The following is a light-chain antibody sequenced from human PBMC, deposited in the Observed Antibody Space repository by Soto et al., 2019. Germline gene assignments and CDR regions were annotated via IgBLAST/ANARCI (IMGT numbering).Light chain of an antibody. J-gene: IGLJ2*01. CDR1: SSNIGAGYD. V-gene: IGLV1-40*01. Sequence: QAVVSQPPSVSGAPGQRVTISCTGSSSNIGAGYDAHWFQQVPGTAPKLLIYGSTNRPSGVPDRFSGSKSGNTASLTISGLQAEDEADYYCCSYAGSYTVVFGGGTKLTVL. CDR3: CSYAGSYTVV. CDR2: GST.